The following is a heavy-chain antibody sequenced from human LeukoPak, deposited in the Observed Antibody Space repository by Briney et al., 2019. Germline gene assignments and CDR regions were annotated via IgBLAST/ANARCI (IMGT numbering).Heavy chain of an antibody. D-gene: IGHD1-1*01. CDR2: IYSSGSSN. J-gene: IGHJ6*03. V-gene: IGHV4-61*02. CDR3: ARPTTGTTPRAHYFYYYMDV. CDR1: GGSIRSGSYY. Sequence: PSETLSLTCTVSGGSIRSGSYYWSWIRQSAGKGLEWIGRIYSSGSSNNYNPSLKSRVTISVDTSKNQFSLKLSSVTAADPAVYYCARPTTGTTPRAHYFYYYMDVWGKGTTVTVSS.